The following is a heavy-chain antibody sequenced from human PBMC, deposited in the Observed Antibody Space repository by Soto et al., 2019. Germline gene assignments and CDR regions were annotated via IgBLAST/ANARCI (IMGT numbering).Heavy chain of an antibody. Sequence: QVPLVESGGGVVQPGRSLRLSCAASGFTFSSYGMHWVRQAPGKGLEWVAVISYDGSNKYYADSVKGRFTISRDNSKNTLYLQMNSLRAEDTAVYYCAKEGSSGWGWPYYFDYWGQGTLVTVSS. V-gene: IGHV3-30*18. J-gene: IGHJ4*02. CDR2: ISYDGSNK. CDR3: AKEGSSGWGWPYYFDY. CDR1: GFTFSSYG. D-gene: IGHD6-19*01.